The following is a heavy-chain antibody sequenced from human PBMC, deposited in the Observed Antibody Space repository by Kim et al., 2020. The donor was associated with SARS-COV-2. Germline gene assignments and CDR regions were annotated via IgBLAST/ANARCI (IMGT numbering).Heavy chain of an antibody. J-gene: IGHJ4*02. V-gene: IGHV3-74*01. CDR3: TRGGGRSWYPIDY. CDR2: INSDGSTT. CDR1: GFTFSNYW. D-gene: IGHD6-13*01. Sequence: LSLTCAASGFTFSNYWMHWVRQAPGKGLVWVSHINSDGSTTSYADSVKGRFTISRDNAKKTLYLQMNSLRAEDTAVYYCTRGGGRSWYPIDYWGQGTLVIVSS.